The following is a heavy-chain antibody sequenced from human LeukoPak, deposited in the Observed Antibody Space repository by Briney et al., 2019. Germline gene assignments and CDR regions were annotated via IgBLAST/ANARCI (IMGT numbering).Heavy chain of an antibody. CDR3: ARDHIPYCSGGSCYSQTNWYFDL. J-gene: IGHJ2*01. Sequence: PSETLSLTCTVSGGSISSYYWSWIRQPAGKGLEWIGRIYTSGSTNYNPSLKSRVTMSVDTSKNQFSLKLSSVTAADTAVYYCARDHIPYCSGGSCYSQTNWYFDLWGRGTLVTVSS. D-gene: IGHD2-15*01. V-gene: IGHV4-4*07. CDR1: GGSISSYY. CDR2: IYTSGST.